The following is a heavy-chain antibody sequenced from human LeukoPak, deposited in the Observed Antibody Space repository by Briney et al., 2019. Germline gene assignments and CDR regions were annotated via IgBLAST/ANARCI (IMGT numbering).Heavy chain of an antibody. CDR1: GGSISSSSYY. V-gene: IGHV4-39*07. CDR3: ATLSITMVRGVNGAFDY. J-gene: IGHJ4*02. CDR2: IYYSGST. Sequence: SETLSLTCTVSGGSISSSSYYWGWVRQPPGKGLEWIGSIYYSGSTYYNPSLKSRVTISVDTSKNQFSLKLSSVTAADTAVYYCATLSITMVRGVNGAFDYWGQGTLVTVSS. D-gene: IGHD3-10*01.